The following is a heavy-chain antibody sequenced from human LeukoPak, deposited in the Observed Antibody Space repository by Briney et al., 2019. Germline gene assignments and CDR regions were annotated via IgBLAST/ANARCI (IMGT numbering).Heavy chain of an antibody. CDR2: ISGSGGST. CDR1: GFTFSSYA. Sequence: GGSLRLFCAASGFTFSSYAMRWVRQAPGKGLEWVSAISGSGGSTYYADSVKGRFTISRDNSKNTLYLQMNSLRAEDTAVYYCAKAASMVRGAPLIDYWGQGTLVTVSS. D-gene: IGHD3-10*01. CDR3: AKAASMVRGAPLIDY. V-gene: IGHV3-23*01. J-gene: IGHJ4*02.